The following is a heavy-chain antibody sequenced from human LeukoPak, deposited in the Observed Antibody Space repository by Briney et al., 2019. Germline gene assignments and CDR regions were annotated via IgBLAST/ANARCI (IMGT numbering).Heavy chain of an antibody. Sequence: GPSVKVSCKASARTFSSYAISWVRQAPGQVREWMGGIIPIFGTANYAQKFQGRLTITADESTSTAYMELSSLRSEDTAVYYCAREGVRSSCYDYWGQGTLVSVSS. V-gene: IGHV1-69*13. CDR2: IIPIFGTA. J-gene: IGHJ4*02. D-gene: IGHD6-13*01. CDR1: ARTFSSYA. CDR3: AREGVRSSCYDY.